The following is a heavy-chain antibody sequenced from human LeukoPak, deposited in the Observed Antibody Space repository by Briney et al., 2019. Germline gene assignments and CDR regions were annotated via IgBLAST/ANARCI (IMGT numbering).Heavy chain of an antibody. CDR1: GYTFTSYG. CDR2: ISAYNGNT. V-gene: IGHV1-18*01. D-gene: IGHD3-10*01. J-gene: IGHJ5*02. Sequence: ASVKVSCKASGYTFTSYGISWVRQAPGQGLEWMGWISAYNGNTNYAQKLQGRVTMTTDTSTSTAYMELRSLRSDDTAVYYCARGSGVLWFGELNWFDPWGQGTLVTVSS. CDR3: ARGSGVLWFGELNWFDP.